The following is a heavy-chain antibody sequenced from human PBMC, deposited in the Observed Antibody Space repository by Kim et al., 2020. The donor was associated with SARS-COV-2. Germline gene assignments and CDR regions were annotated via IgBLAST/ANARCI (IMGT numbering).Heavy chain of an antibody. J-gene: IGHJ4*02. V-gene: IGHV4-31*03. Sequence: SETLSLTCNVSGAPIVKGGYSWTWIRQHPGKGLEWLGHIFYGGTTHFNSSLQSRMTVSLDTSKNQFSLELRSVTAADTAIYFCARGSSWNGVVFWGQGT. CDR2: IFYGGTT. CDR1: GAPIVKGGYS. CDR3: ARGSSWNGVVF. D-gene: IGHD6-13*01.